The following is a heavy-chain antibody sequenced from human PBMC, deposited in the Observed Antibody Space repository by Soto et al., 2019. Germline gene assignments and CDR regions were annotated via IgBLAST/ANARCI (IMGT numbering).Heavy chain of an antibody. CDR1: GYTFTSYW. D-gene: IGHD2-21*02. Sequence: GESLKISCQASGYTFTSYWITWVRQMPGKGLEWVGRIDPNDSYTNYSPSFQGHVTISSDRSTNTAYLHCSNLRASDTATYYCARQEMTSPYWYLDLCGRGTLVTVYS. J-gene: IGHJ2*01. V-gene: IGHV5-10-1*01. CDR2: IDPNDSYT. CDR3: ARQEMTSPYWYLDL.